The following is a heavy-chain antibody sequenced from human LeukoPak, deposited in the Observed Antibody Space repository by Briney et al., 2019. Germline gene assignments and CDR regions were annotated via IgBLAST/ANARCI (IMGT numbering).Heavy chain of an antibody. CDR1: GYTFTSYD. D-gene: IGHD6-6*01. J-gene: IGHJ6*03. Sequence: VASVKVSCKASGYTFTSYDINWVRQATGQGREWMGGMNPNSGNTGYAQKFQGIVTITRNTSISTAYMELSSLRSEDTAVYYCARRARIYYYYYMDVWGKGTTVTVSS. V-gene: IGHV1-8*03. CDR3: ARRARIYYYYYMDV. CDR2: MNPNSGNT.